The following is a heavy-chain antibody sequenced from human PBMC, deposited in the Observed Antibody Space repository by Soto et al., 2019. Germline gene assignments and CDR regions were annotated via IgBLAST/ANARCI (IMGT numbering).Heavy chain of an antibody. V-gene: IGHV1-69*06. CDR2: IIPIFGTA. Sequence: SVKGSCTASGGTFSSYAISWVLQAPGQGLEWMGGIIPIFGTANYPQKFQGRVTIPADKSTSPAYMELSSLRSEDTAVNYCACRGDGSGGSCSFDDYWGKGTLVTVSS. CDR1: GGTFSSYA. D-gene: IGHD2-15*01. CDR3: ACRGDGSGGSCSFDDY. J-gene: IGHJ4*02.